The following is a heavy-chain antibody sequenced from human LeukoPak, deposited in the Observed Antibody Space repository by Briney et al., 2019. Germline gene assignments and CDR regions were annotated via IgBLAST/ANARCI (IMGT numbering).Heavy chain of an antibody. CDR1: GYTLTSYG. D-gene: IGHD3-22*01. CDR3: ARGPHYYDSSGQAYWFDP. J-gene: IGHJ5*02. CDR2: IIPIFGTA. V-gene: IGHV1-69*13. Sequence: ASVKVSCKASGYTLTSYGICWVRQAPGQGLEWMGWIIPIFGTANYAQKFQGRVTITADESTSTAYMELSSLRSEDTAVYYCARGPHYYDSSGQAYWFDPWGQGTLVTVSS.